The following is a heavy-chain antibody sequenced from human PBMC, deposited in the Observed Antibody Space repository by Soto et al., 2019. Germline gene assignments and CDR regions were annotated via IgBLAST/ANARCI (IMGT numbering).Heavy chain of an antibody. CDR3: PPDLNGLTF. CDR2: IKQDGSEK. Sequence: GGSLRLSCAASGFTFSSYWMSWVRQAPGKGLEWVANIKQDGSEKYYVDSVEGRFTLSRDNAKNSLYLEMNSLRADDTAVYYYPPDLNGLTFGGKGTWVPVPS. CDR1: GFTFSSYW. J-gene: IGHJ4*02. V-gene: IGHV3-7*01. D-gene: IGHD2-8*01.